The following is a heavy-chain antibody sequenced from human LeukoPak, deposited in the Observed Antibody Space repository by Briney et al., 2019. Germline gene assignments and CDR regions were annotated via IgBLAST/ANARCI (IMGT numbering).Heavy chain of an antibody. Sequence: ASVKVSCKASGYTFTSYYIHWVRQAPGQGLEWMGIINPSAGSTTFAQDFQGRVTMTRDTSTSTVYMELSSLRSEDTAVYYCARVSRYDSSGYYSSLGYWGQGTLVTVSS. CDR3: ARVSRYDSSGYYSSLGY. J-gene: IGHJ4*02. CDR1: GYTFTSYY. V-gene: IGHV1-46*01. D-gene: IGHD3-22*01. CDR2: INPSAGST.